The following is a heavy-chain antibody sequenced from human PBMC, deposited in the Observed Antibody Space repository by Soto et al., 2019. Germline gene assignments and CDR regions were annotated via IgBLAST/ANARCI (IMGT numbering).Heavy chain of an antibody. V-gene: IGHV3-30-3*01. Sequence: QVQLVESGGGVVQPGRSLRLSCAASGFTFSSYAMHWVRQAPGKGLEWVAVISYDGSNKYYADSVKGRFTISRDNSKNTLYMQMNSLRAEDTALYYCARASTQYYDSSGYYYGGGFDYWGQGTLVTVSS. CDR1: GFTFSSYA. J-gene: IGHJ4*02. CDR2: ISYDGSNK. D-gene: IGHD3-22*01. CDR3: ARASTQYYDSSGYYYGGGFDY.